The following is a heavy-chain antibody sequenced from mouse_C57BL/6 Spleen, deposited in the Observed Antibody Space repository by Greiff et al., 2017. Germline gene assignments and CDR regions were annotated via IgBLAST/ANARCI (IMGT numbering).Heavy chain of an antibody. D-gene: IGHD1-1*01. CDR3: ANLRYGAD. V-gene: IGHV1-7*01. J-gene: IGHJ3*01. CDR1: GYTFTSYW. Sequence: QVQLQQSGAELAKPGASVKLSCKASGYTFTSYWMHWVKQRPGQGLEWIGYLNPSSGYTKYNQKFKDKATLTADKSSSTAYMQLCSLTYVDSAVYYCANLRYGADWGQGTLVTVSA. CDR2: LNPSSGYT.